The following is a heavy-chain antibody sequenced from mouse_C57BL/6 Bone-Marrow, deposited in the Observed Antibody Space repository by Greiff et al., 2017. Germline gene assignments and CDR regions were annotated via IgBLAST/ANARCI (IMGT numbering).Heavy chain of an antibody. V-gene: IGHV1-64*01. CDR1: GYTFTSYW. J-gene: IGHJ3*01. Sequence: QVHVKQPGAELVKPGASVKLSCKASGYTFTSYWMHWVKQRPGQGLEWIGMIHPNSGSTNYNEKFKSKATLTVDKSSSTAYMQLSSLTSEDSAVYYCARLNPFAYWGQGTLVTVSA. CDR3: ARLNPFAY. CDR2: IHPNSGST.